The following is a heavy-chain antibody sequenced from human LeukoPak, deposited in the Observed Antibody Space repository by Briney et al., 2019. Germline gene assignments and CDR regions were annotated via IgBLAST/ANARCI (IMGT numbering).Heavy chain of an antibody. J-gene: IGHJ3*02. Sequence: EASVKVSCKASGHTFTGYYMHWVRQAPGQGLEWMGWINPNSGGTNYAQKFQGRVTMTRDTSISTAYMELSRLRSDDTAVYYCARDPIRGKDAFDIWGQGTQVTVSS. CDR1: GHTFTGYY. V-gene: IGHV1-2*02. CDR3: ARDPIRGKDAFDI. CDR2: INPNSGGT. D-gene: IGHD3-10*01.